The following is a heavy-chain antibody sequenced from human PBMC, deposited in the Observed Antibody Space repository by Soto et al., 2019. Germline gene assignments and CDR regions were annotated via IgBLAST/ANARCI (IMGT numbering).Heavy chain of an antibody. CDR3: ARIIMVRGVSKDYYFDF. J-gene: IGHJ4*02. V-gene: IGHV4-39*01. Sequence: SETLSLTCSVSGGSISSSSYYWGWIRQPPGMGLEWIGSIYYSGSTYYNPSLKSRVTISVDTSKNQFFLKLSSVTAADTAVYYCARIIMVRGVSKDYYFDFWGQGALVTVSS. CDR2: IYYSGST. CDR1: GGSISSSSYY. D-gene: IGHD3-10*01.